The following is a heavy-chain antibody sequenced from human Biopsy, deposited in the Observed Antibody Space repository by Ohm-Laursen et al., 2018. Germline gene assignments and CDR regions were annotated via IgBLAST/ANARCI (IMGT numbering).Heavy chain of an antibody. CDR2: ITGSSSTI. J-gene: IGHJ6*02. V-gene: IGHV3-48*03. CDR3: TRLAYYYYYGMDV. Sequence: SLRLSCAAPGFTFNSHEMNWVRQAPGKGLEWISYITGSSSTIYYADSVKGRFTISRGNAKNSLYLQMNSLRAEDTAVYYCTRLAYYYYYGMDVWGQGTTVTVSS. CDR1: GFTFNSHE. D-gene: IGHD2-21*01.